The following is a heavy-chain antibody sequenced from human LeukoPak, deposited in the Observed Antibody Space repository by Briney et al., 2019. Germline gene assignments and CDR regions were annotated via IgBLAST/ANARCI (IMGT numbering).Heavy chain of an antibody. V-gene: IGHV3-9*01. CDR3: AKGGRSCSGGSCYSYYYYYMDV. CDR1: GFTFDDYA. Sequence: PGRSLRLSCAASGFTFDDYAMHWVRQAPGKGLEWVSGISWNSGSIDYADSVKGRFTISRDDAKNSLYLQMNSLRPDDTALYYCAKGGRSCSGGSCYSYYYYYMDVWGKGTTVTVSS. CDR2: ISWNSGSI. J-gene: IGHJ6*03. D-gene: IGHD2-15*01.